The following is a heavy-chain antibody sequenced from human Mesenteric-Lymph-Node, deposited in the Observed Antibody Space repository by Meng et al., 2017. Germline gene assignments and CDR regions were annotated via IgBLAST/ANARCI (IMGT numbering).Heavy chain of an antibody. J-gene: IGHJ5*02. D-gene: IGHD3-9*01. CDR3: ARGSPYYDILTGYYNP. Sequence: GPGLRNPSQTRSPPSTRPGCPFRSYSWSWIRQPPGKALEWIGYIYSSGSTNYNPSLKSRVTISVDTSKNQFSLKLSSVTAADTAVYYCARGSPYYDILTGYYNPWGQGTLVTVSS. CDR1: GCPFRSYS. V-gene: IGHV4-59*01. CDR2: IYSSGST.